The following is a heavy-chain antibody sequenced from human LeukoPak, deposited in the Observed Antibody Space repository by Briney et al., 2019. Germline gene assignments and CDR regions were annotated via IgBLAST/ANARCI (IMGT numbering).Heavy chain of an antibody. CDR3: ARAYYYDSSGYYPFDY. CDR1: GYTFTGYY. Sequence: GASVKVSCKASGYTFTGYYMHWVRQAPGQGLEWMGWINPNSGGTNYAQKFQGRVTMTRDTSISTAYMELSRLRSDDTAVYYCARAYYYDSSGYYPFDYWGQGTLVTVSS. CDR2: INPNSGGT. V-gene: IGHV1-2*02. J-gene: IGHJ4*02. D-gene: IGHD3-22*01.